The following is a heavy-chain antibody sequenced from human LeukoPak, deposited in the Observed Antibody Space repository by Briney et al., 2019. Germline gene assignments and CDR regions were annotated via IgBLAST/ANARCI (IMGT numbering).Heavy chain of an antibody. CDR1: GFTFSSYV. CDR3: AKTYGLDFDC. Sequence: GGSLRLSCAASGFTFSSYVMSWVRQAPGKGLEWVSGISGSGGSTDYADSVKGRFTISRDNSKNTLFLQMNSLRADDTAVYYCAKTYGLDFDCWGQGTLVTVSS. CDR2: ISGSGGST. D-gene: IGHD2-8*01. J-gene: IGHJ4*02. V-gene: IGHV3-23*01.